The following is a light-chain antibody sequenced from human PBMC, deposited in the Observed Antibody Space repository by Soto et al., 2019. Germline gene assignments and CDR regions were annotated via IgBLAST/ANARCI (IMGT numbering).Light chain of an antibody. CDR1: RSDVGVYTH. CDR3: ISYTGSSTSYV. V-gene: IGLV2-14*01. CDR2: EVS. Sequence: QSALTQPASVSGSPGQSITVSCTGTRSDVGVYTHVAWYQQHPGKAPKLMIYEVSNRPSGVSNRFSGVKSGNTASLTISGPQAEDEADYYCISYTGSSTSYVFGTGTKLTDL. J-gene: IGLJ1*01.